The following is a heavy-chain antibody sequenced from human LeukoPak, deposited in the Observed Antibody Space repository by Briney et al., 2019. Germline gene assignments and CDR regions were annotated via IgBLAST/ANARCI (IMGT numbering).Heavy chain of an antibody. J-gene: IGHJ4*02. D-gene: IGHD3-16*01. CDR3: ARDGEITGDTRIDY. CDR1: GFTFSSYE. CDR2: ISSSGSTI. V-gene: IGHV3-48*03. Sequence: GGSLRLSCAASGFTFSSYEMNWVRQAPGKGLEWVSYISSSGSTIYYADSVKGRFTISKDNAKNSLYLQMNSLRAEDTAVYYCARDGEITGDTRIDYWGQGTLVTVSS.